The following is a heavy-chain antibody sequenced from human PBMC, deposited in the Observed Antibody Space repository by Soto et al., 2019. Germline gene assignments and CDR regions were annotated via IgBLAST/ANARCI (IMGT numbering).Heavy chain of an antibody. Sequence: EVQLVESGGGLVQPGGSLRLSCAASGFTFSSYWMHWVRHAPGKGLVLVSRINSDGSSTSYADSVKGRFTISRDNAKNRLYLQINSLRAEDTALYYCAKYSRGPGAFDCLGQGTLVTFS. J-gene: IGHJ4*02. CDR1: GFTFSSYW. CDR3: AKYSRGPGAFDC. D-gene: IGHD6-19*01. V-gene: IGHV3-74*01. CDR2: INSDGSST.